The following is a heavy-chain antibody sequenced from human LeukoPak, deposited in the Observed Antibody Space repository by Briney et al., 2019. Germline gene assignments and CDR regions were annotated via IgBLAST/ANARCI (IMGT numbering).Heavy chain of an antibody. Sequence: PGGSLRLSCVASGFTFSSYAMSWVRQAPGKGLEWVSAISGSGGSTDYADSVKGRFTISRDNSKDTLYLQMNSLRAEDTAVYYCAKDLLWFGDIKYYFDYWGQGTLVTVSS. D-gene: IGHD3-10*01. CDR1: GFTFSSYA. J-gene: IGHJ4*02. CDR3: AKDLLWFGDIKYYFDY. V-gene: IGHV3-23*01. CDR2: ISGSGGST.